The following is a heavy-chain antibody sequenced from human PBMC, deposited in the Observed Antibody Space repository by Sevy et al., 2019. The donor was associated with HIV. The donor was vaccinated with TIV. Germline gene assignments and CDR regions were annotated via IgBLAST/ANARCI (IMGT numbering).Heavy chain of an antibody. V-gene: IGHV3-30*04. CDR3: ASHYYDSTGYYYPLDY. Sequence: GGSLRLSCTASGFSFSNYAMYWVRQAPGEGLEWVADISTDGNIKDYADSVKGRFTISRDNFKNTLYLQMNSLRAEDSAVYYCASHYYDSTGYYYPLDYWGLGTLVTVSS. J-gene: IGHJ4*02. D-gene: IGHD3-22*01. CDR2: ISTDGNIK. CDR1: GFSFSNYA.